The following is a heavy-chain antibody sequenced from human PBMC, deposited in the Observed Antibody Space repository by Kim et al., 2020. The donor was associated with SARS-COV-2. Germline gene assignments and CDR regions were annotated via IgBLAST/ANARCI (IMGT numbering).Heavy chain of an antibody. CDR2: ISGSGGST. J-gene: IGHJ4*02. CDR3: AKVPWGAVGLYYFDY. Sequence: GGSLRLSCAASGFTFSSYAMSWVRQAPGKGLEWVSAISGSGGSTYYADSVKGRFTISRDNSKNTLYLQMNSLRAEDTAVYYCAKVPWGAVGLYYFDYWGQGTLVTVSS. V-gene: IGHV3-23*01. CDR1: GFTFSSYA. D-gene: IGHD6-19*01.